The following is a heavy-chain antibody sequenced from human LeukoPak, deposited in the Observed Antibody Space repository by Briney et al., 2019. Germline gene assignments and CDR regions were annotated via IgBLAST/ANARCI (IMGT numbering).Heavy chain of an antibody. D-gene: IGHD3-10*01. CDR3: ARVNLRGSNYNWFDP. V-gene: IGHV1-69*08. J-gene: IGHJ5*02. CDR2: ITPVINTA. CDR1: GGTFLSHT. Sequence: SVKVSCKTSGGTFLSHTFSWVRQAPGQGLEWMGKITPVINTANYAQTFQGRVSIYADKSTTTVYMNLSGLRPDDTAVYYCARVNLRGSNYNWFDPWGQGTRVTVSS.